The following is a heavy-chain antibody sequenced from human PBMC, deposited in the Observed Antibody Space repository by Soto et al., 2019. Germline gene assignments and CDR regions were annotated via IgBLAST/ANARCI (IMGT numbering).Heavy chain of an antibody. CDR2: INHSGST. V-gene: IGHV4-34*01. CDR1: GGSFSGYY. D-gene: IGHD3-10*01. Sequence: PSETLSLTCAVYGGSFSGYYWSWIRQPPGKGLEWIGEINHSGSTNYNPSLKSRVTISVDTSKNQFSLKLSSVTAADTAVYYCARSRRGGGSGSYSYNWFDPWGQGTLVTVSS. J-gene: IGHJ5*02. CDR3: ARSRRGGGSGSYSYNWFDP.